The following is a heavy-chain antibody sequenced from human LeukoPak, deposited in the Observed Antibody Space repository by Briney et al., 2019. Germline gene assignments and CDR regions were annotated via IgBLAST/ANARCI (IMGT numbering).Heavy chain of an antibody. CDR3: ATDRGILGYCSGGSCYSLDY. V-gene: IGHV1-69*01. Sequence: GSSVKVSCKVSGGTFSNYAISWVRQAPGQGLEWMAGGIPVFGTTDYAQSFQGRVTITADESTSTAYLELSSLRSEDTAVYYCATDRGILGYCSGGSCYSLDYWGQGTLVTVSS. J-gene: IGHJ4*02. CDR2: GIPVFGTT. D-gene: IGHD2-15*01. CDR1: GGTFSNYA.